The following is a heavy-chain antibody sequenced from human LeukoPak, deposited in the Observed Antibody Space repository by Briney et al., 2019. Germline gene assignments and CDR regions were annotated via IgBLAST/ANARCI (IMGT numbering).Heavy chain of an antibody. CDR3: ARGLRGYSGSYYEDY. CDR2: MNPNSGNT. V-gene: IGHV1-8*02. J-gene: IGHJ4*02. CDR1: GYTFTAYY. D-gene: IGHD1-26*01. Sequence: ASVKVSCKASGYTFTAYYIHWVRQAPGQGLEWMGWMNPNSGNTGYAQKFQGRVIMTRNTSISTAYMELSSLRSEDTAVYYCARGLRGYSGSYYEDYWGQGTLVTVSS.